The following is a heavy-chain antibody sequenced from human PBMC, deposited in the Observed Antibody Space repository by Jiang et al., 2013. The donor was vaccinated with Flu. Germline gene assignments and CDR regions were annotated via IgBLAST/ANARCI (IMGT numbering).Heavy chain of an antibody. CDR3: ARLDPGIEITGPDY. V-gene: IGHV4-39*02. D-gene: IGHD1-20*01. CDR1: GGSISTYDYY. J-gene: IGHJ4*02. CDR2: FFYSGRT. Sequence: GPGLVKPSETLSLTCSVSGGSISTYDYYWGWIRQPPGKGLEWIGSFFYSGRTYYNPSLKGRLTLSVDNSKNHFSLTLSSVTAADTAVYYCARLDPGIEITGPDYWGQGALVTVSS.